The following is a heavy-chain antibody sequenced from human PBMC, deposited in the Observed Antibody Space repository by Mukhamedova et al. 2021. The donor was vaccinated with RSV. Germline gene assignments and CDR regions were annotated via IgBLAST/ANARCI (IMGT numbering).Heavy chain of an antibody. V-gene: IGHV7-4-1*02. Sequence: WGRQAPGQGLEWMGWINTNTGNPTYVQGFAGRFVFSLDTSVNTAYLQISSLKAEDTAVYYCAREVMPGGGSFGFWGQGTLVTISS. D-gene: IGHD4-23*01. CDR2: INTNTGNP. J-gene: IGHJ4*02. CDR3: AREVMPGGGSFGF.